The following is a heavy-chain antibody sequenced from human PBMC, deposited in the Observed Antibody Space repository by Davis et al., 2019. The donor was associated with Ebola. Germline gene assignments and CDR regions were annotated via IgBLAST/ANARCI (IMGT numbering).Heavy chain of an antibody. Sequence: GESLKISCAASGFTFSSYAMSWVRQAPGKGLEWVSAISGSGGSTYYADSVKGRFTISRDNSKNTLYLQMNSLRAEDTAVYYCARDRVVVVPAAPRGSHYYYMDVWGKGTTVTVSS. V-gene: IGHV3-23*01. CDR3: ARDRVVVVPAAPRGSHYYYMDV. J-gene: IGHJ6*03. CDR1: GFTFSSYA. CDR2: ISGSGGST. D-gene: IGHD2-2*01.